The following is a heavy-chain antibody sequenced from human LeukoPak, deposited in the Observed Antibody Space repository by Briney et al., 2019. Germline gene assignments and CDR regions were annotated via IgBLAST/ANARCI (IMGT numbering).Heavy chain of an antibody. D-gene: IGHD6-19*01. CDR1: GFTFSSYA. J-gene: IGHJ4*02. V-gene: IGHV3-23*01. CDR3: AKCRWYSSGWYYFDY. Sequence: GGSLRLSCAASGFTFSSYAMSWVRQAPGKGLEWVSAISGSGRSTYYADSVKGRFTISRDNSKNTLYLQMNSLRAEDTAVYYCAKCRWYSSGWYYFDYWGQGTLVTVSS. CDR2: ISGSGRST.